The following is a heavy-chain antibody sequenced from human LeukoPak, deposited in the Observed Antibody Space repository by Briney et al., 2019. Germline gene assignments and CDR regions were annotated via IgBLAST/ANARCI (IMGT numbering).Heavy chain of an antibody. Sequence: QPGGSLRLSCAASGFTFRSYWMSWVRQAPGKGLEWVANINQDGSEKYYVDSVKGRFTISRDNAKNSLYVQMNRLRAEGTAVYYCARDGIWNYDYWGQGTLVTVSS. CDR1: GFTFRSYW. CDR3: ARDGIWNYDY. CDR2: INQDGSEK. D-gene: IGHD1-7*01. V-gene: IGHV3-7*01. J-gene: IGHJ4*02.